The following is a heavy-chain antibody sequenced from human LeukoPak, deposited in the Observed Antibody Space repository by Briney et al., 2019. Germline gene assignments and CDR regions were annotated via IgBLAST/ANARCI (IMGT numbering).Heavy chain of an antibody. Sequence: GGSLRLSCAASGFTFSSYAMSWVRQAPGKGLEWVSAISGSGGSTYYADSVKGRFTISRDNAKNSLYLQMNSLRAEDTAVYYCARFYYGSGNFDYWGQGTLVTVSS. D-gene: IGHD3-10*01. J-gene: IGHJ4*02. CDR3: ARFYYGSGNFDY. CDR2: ISGSGGST. CDR1: GFTFSSYA. V-gene: IGHV3-23*01.